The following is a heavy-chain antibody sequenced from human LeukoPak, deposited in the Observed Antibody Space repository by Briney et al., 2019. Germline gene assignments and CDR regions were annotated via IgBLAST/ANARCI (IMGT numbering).Heavy chain of an antibody. CDR2: IYTSGST. CDR1: GGSISSYY. J-gene: IGHJ4*02. V-gene: IGHV4-4*07. D-gene: IGHD4-17*01. Sequence: SETLSLTCTVSGGSISSYYWSWVRQPAGKGLEWIGRIYTSGSTNYNPSLKSRVTMSVDTSKNQFSLKLSSVTAADTAVYYCARGGINDYGDFKGFDYWGQGTLVTVSS. CDR3: ARGGINDYGDFKGFDY.